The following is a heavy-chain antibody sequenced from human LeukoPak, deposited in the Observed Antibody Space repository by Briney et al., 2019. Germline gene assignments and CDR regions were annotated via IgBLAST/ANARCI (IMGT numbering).Heavy chain of an antibody. D-gene: IGHD3-10*01. V-gene: IGHV3-48*04. CDR2: ISSSSSTI. CDR3: ARVARGVIMGAYYFDY. CDR1: GFTFSSYS. Sequence: PGGSLRLSCAASGFTFSSYSMNWVRQAPGKGLEWVSYISSSSSTIYYADSVKGRFTISRDNAKNSLYLQMNSLRAEDTAVYYCARVARGVIMGAYYFDYWGQGTLVTVSS. J-gene: IGHJ4*02.